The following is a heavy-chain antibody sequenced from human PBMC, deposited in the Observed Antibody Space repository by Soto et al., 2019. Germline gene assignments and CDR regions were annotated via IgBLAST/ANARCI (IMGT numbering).Heavy chain of an antibody. J-gene: IGHJ3*02. D-gene: IGHD1-1*01. CDR1: GYTFTSYD. CDR3: AKNCIGGRRGTRNDAFDI. V-gene: IGHV1-8*01. CDR2: MNPNRGNT. Sequence: QVQLVQSWAEVKKPGASVKVSCKASGYTFTSYDINWVRQATGQGLEWMGWMNPNRGNTGYAQKFQGRVTMTRNTSISTAYMELSSLRSEDTAVYYCAKNCIGGRRGTRNDAFDIWGQGTMVTVSS.